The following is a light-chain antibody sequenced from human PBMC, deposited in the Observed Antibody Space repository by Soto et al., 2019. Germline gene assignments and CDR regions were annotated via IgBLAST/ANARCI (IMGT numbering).Light chain of an antibody. CDR1: SGDVGGYNY. CDR3: SSYTSTDTHHV. CDR2: EVN. J-gene: IGLJ1*01. Sequence: QAASVSWSPGQSIAIACTGTSGDVGGYNYVSWYQHHPGEAPKLIIYEVNNRPSGVSHRFSGSKSGSTASLTISGLQTEDEATYFCSSYTSTDTHHVFGSGTKV. V-gene: IGLV2-14*01.